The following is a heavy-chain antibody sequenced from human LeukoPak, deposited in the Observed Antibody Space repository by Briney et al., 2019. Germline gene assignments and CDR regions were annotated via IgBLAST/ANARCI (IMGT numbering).Heavy chain of an antibody. J-gene: IGHJ5*02. CDR2: ISSNGDST. Sequence: PGGSLRLSCAASGFTFSYYSMNWVRQAPGKGLESVSAISSNGDSTYYADSVKGRFTISRDNAKNSLYLQMNSLRVEDTAVYYCARDGDPGYSSGTAWFDPWGQGTLVTVSS. CDR1: GFTFSYYS. D-gene: IGHD5-18*01. V-gene: IGHV3-64*04. CDR3: ARDGDPGYSSGTAWFDP.